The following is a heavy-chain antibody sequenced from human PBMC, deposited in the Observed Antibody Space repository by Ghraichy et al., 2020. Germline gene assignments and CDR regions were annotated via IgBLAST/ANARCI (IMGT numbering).Heavy chain of an antibody. CDR1: GFTFSSYE. Sequence: GGSLRLSCAASGFTFSSYEMNWVRQAPGKGLEWVSYISSSGSTIYYADSVKGRFTISRDNAKNSLYLQMNSLRAEDTAVYYCARDTIVGATTIKLLDYWGQGTLVTVSS. J-gene: IGHJ4*02. CDR2: ISSSGSTI. V-gene: IGHV3-48*03. CDR3: ARDTIVGATTIKLLDY. D-gene: IGHD1-26*01.